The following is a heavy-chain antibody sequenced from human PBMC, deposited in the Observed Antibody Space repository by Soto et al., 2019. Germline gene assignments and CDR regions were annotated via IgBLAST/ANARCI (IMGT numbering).Heavy chain of an antibody. CDR2: MNRDGSEQ. CDR3: GRDAGRRFDY. Sequence: EVQLVEPGGGLVQPGGSLRLSCAASGFTFSSYWMTWARQAPGKGLEWVASMNRDGSEQRYVDSVEGRFTISRDNAKNSLFLQMNSLSPDDTAVYYCGRDAGRRFDYWGQGSLVTVSS. D-gene: IGHD6-13*01. J-gene: IGHJ4*02. CDR1: GFTFSSYW. V-gene: IGHV3-7*01.